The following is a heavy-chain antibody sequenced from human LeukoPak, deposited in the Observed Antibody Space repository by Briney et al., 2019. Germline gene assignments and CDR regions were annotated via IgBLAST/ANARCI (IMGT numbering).Heavy chain of an antibody. Sequence: SETLSLTCTVSGGSVSSGSYYWSWIRQPPGKGLEWIGYIYYSGSTNYNPSLKSRVTISVDTSKNQFSLKLSSVTAADTAVYYCARGLTSSYYYGMDVWGQGTTVTVSS. V-gene: IGHV4-61*01. CDR3: ARGLTSSYYYGMDV. CDR2: IYYSGST. J-gene: IGHJ6*02. D-gene: IGHD4/OR15-4a*01. CDR1: GGSVSSGSYY.